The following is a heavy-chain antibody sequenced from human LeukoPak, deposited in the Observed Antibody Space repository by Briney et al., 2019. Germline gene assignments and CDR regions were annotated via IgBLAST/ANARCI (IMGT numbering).Heavy chain of an antibody. V-gene: IGHV4-59*01. J-gene: IGHJ4*02. Sequence: SETLSLTCTLSGGPISSYYWSWIRQPPGKGLEWIGYIYYSGSTNYSPSLKSRVTISVDTSKNQFSLKLSSVTAADTAVYYCASYGYSSSWYRPITFYFDYWGQGTLVTVSS. CDR2: IYYSGST. CDR3: ASYGYSSSWYRPITFYFDY. CDR1: GGPISSYY. D-gene: IGHD6-13*01.